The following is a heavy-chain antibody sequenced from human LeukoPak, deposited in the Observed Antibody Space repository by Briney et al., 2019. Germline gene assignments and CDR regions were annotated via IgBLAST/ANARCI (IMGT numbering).Heavy chain of an antibody. V-gene: IGHV3-20*04. CDR1: GFTFNNYA. CDR2: INWNGGST. J-gene: IGHJ3*02. Sequence: GGSLRLSCEASGFTFNNYAMHWVRQAPGKGLEWVSGINWNGGSTGYADSVKGRFTISRDNAKNSLYLQMNSLRAEDTALYYCARVRGIAAAGVSDAFDIWGQGTMVTVSS. D-gene: IGHD6-13*01. CDR3: ARVRGIAAAGVSDAFDI.